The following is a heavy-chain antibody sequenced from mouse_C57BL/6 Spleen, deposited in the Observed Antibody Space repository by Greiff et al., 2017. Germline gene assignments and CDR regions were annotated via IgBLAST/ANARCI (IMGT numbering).Heavy chain of an antibody. V-gene: IGHV1-22*01. J-gene: IGHJ1*03. CDR1: GYTFTDYN. Sequence: EVKLQESGPELVKPGASVKMSCKASGYTFTDYNMHWVKQSHGKSLEWIGYINPNNGGTSYNQKFKGTATLTVNKSSSTAYMELRSLTSEESAVYYCARERDYYGSREDWYFDVWGTGTTVTVSS. CDR2: INPNNGGT. CDR3: ARERDYYGSREDWYFDV. D-gene: IGHD1-1*01.